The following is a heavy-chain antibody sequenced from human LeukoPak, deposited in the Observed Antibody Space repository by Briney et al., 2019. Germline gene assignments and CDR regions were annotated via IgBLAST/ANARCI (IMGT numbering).Heavy chain of an antibody. D-gene: IGHD1-26*01. CDR1: GGSISSYY. CDR2: IYYSGST. Sequence: SETLSLTCTVSGGSISSYYWSWIRQPPGKGLEWIGYIYYSGSTNYNPSLKSRVTISVDTSKNQFSLKLSSVTAADTAVYYCARSPLVGAPGWFDPWGQGTLVTVSS. V-gene: IGHV4-59*01. CDR3: ARSPLVGAPGWFDP. J-gene: IGHJ5*02.